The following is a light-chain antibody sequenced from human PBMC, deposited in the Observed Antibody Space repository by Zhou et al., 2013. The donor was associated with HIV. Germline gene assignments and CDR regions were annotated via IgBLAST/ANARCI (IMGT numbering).Light chain of an antibody. V-gene: IGKV2D-29*02. CDR1: QSLLHSDGKTY. CDR2: EAS. J-gene: IGKJ4*01. Sequence: EIVMTQTPLSLSITPGEQASMSCRSSQSLLHSDGKTYLYWYLQKPGQSPQLLIYEASNRFSGVPDRFSGSGSATDFTLKISRVEAEDVGVYYCMQSIQYPLTFGGGTNVEIK. CDR3: MQSIQYPLT.